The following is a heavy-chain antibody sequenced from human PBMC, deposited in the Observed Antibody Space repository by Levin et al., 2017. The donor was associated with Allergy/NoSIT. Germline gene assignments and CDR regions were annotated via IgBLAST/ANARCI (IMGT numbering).Heavy chain of an antibody. D-gene: IGHD2/OR15-2a*01. CDR3: ATGGNQYYDY. CDR2: VNSDGSDT. J-gene: IGHJ4*02. CDR1: GLTFVNYW. V-gene: IGHV3-74*01. Sequence: QPGGSLRLSCAASGLTFVNYWMHWVRQAPGKGLVWLCRVNSDGSDTVYADSVKGRLTISRDNAKNTLYLQMSSLRAEDTAVYYCATGGNQYYDYWGQGTLVTVSS.